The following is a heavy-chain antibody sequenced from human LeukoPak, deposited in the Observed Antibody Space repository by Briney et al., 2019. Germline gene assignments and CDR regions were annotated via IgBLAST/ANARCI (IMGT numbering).Heavy chain of an antibody. CDR3: ARNGERSSGWYDY. V-gene: IGHV4-31*03. Sequence: SETLSLTCTVSGGSISSGGYYWSWIRQHPGKGLEWIGYIYYSGSTYYNPSLKSRVTISVDTSKNQFSPKLSSVTAADTAVYYCARNGERSSGWYDYWGQGTLVTVSS. J-gene: IGHJ4*02. CDR1: GGSISSGGYY. CDR2: IYYSGST. D-gene: IGHD6-19*01.